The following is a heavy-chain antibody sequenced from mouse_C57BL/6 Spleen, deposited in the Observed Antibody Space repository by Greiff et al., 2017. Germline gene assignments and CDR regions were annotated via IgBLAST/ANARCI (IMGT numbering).Heavy chain of an antibody. CDR1: GYTFTSYW. CDR3: ASIYYYGSSYAMDY. Sequence: QVQLKQPGAELVKPGASVKLSCKASGYTFTSYWMHWVKQRPGRGLEWIGRIDPNSGGTKYNEKFKSKATLTVDKPSSTAYMQLSSLTSEDSAVYYCASIYYYGSSYAMDYWGQGTSVTVSS. CDR2: IDPNSGGT. V-gene: IGHV1-72*01. D-gene: IGHD1-1*01. J-gene: IGHJ4*01.